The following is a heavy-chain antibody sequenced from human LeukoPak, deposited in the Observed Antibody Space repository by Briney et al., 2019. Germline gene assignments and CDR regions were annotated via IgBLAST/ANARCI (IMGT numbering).Heavy chain of an antibody. Sequence: SVKVSCKASGYTFSSYAISWVRQAPGQGLEWMGGIIPIFGTANYAQKFQGRVTITADKSTSTAYMELSSLRSEDTAVYYCARAKGQQLVSDAFDIWGQGTMVTVSS. D-gene: IGHD6-13*01. CDR3: ARAKGQQLVSDAFDI. J-gene: IGHJ3*02. CDR2: IIPIFGTA. V-gene: IGHV1-69*06. CDR1: GYTFSSYA.